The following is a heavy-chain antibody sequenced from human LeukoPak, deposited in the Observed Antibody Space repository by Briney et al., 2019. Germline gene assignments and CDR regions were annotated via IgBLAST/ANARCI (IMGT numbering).Heavy chain of an antibody. CDR3: ARVMYSTIDY. CDR2: IYYSGST. CDR1: GGSISSYY. D-gene: IGHD6-13*01. Sequence: ASETLSLTCTVSGGSISSYYWSCIRQPPGKGLEWIGYIYYSGSTNYNPSLKSRVTISVDTSKNQFSLKLSSVTAADTAVYYCARVMYSTIDYWGQGTLVTVSS. J-gene: IGHJ4*02. V-gene: IGHV4-59*01.